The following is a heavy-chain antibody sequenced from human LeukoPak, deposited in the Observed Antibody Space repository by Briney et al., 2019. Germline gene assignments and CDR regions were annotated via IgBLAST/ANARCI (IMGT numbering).Heavy chain of an antibody. V-gene: IGHV3-30*02. Sequence: PGGSLRLSCAASGFTFSSYGMHWVRQAPGKGLEWVAFIRYDGSNKYYADSVKDRFTISRDNSKNTLYLQMNSLRAEDTAVYYCAKIRFLEWLRRYYYMDVWGKGTTVTVSS. D-gene: IGHD3-3*01. CDR2: IRYDGSNK. CDR3: AKIRFLEWLRRYYYMDV. CDR1: GFTFSSYG. J-gene: IGHJ6*03.